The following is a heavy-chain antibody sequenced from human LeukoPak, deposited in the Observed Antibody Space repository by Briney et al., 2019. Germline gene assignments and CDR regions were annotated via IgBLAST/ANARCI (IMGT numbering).Heavy chain of an antibody. V-gene: IGHV4-34*01. Sequence: PSETLSLTCAVYGGSFSGYYWSWIRQPPGKGLEWIGEINHSGSTNYNPSLKGRVTISVDTSKNQFSLKLSSVTAADTAVYYCARSWDYYDSSGYYGGDAFDIWGQGTMVTVSS. CDR2: INHSGST. J-gene: IGHJ3*02. CDR3: ARSWDYYDSSGYYGGDAFDI. CDR1: GGSFSGYY. D-gene: IGHD3-22*01.